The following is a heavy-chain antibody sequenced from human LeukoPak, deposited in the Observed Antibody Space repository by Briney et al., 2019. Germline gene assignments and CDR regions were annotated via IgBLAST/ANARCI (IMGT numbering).Heavy chain of an antibody. V-gene: IGHV3-7*01. D-gene: IGHD6-19*01. Sequence: GGSLRLSCAASGFTFSRYWMSWVRQAPGKGLEWVANIKQDGSEKDYVDSVKGRFTISRDNAKNSLYLQMNSLRAEDTAVYYCARPALGLVRNFDYWGQGTLVTVSS. CDR2: IKQDGSEK. CDR1: GFTFSRYW. CDR3: ARPALGLVRNFDY. J-gene: IGHJ4*02.